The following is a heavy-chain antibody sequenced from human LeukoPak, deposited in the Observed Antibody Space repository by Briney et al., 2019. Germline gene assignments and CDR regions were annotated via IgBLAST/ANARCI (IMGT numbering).Heavy chain of an antibody. D-gene: IGHD4-23*01. CDR2: INPSGGST. Sequence: GASVKVSCKASGYTFTSYYMHWVRQAPGQGLEWMGIINPSGGSTSYAQKFQGRVTMTRDTSMSTVYMELSSLRSEDTAVYYCARDPYYGGNSEYFQHWGQGTLVTVSS. V-gene: IGHV1-46*01. J-gene: IGHJ1*01. CDR1: GYTFTSYY. CDR3: ARDPYYGGNSEYFQH.